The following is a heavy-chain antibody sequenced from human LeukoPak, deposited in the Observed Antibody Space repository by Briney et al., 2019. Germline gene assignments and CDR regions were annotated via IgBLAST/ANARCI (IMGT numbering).Heavy chain of an antibody. CDR2: ISGSGGFT. J-gene: IGHJ4*02. CDR3: AKHTLVDY. Sequence: GGSLRLSCAASGFTFSSYAMSWVRQAPGKGLEWVSAISGSGGFTYYAESVKGRFTVSRDNSKSTLYLQMSSLRAEDTAVYYCAKHTLVDYWGRGTLVTVSS. CDR1: GFTFSSYA. V-gene: IGHV3-23*01.